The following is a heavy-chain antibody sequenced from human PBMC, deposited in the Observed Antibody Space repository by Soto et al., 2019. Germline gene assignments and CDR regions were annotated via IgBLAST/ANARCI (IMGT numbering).Heavy chain of an antibody. CDR1: GGAINSYY. D-gene: IGHD3-3*01. Sequence: SETLSLTCTVSGGAINSYYWTWIRQPAGKGLEWIGRIYSSGSTKYNPSLQSRVTMSLDTSKNQFSLRLTSVTAGDTAVYYCARGQRFSAWFDPWGQGTLVTVS. V-gene: IGHV4-4*07. CDR3: ARGQRFSAWFDP. J-gene: IGHJ5*02. CDR2: IYSSGST.